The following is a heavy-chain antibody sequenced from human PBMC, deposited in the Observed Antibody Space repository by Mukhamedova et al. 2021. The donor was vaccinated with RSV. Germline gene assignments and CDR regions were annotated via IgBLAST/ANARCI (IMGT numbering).Heavy chain of an antibody. D-gene: IGHD4-11*01. Sequence: GWMNPNSGNTGYVQKFQGRVTMTRDTSISTAYMELSSLRSEDTAVYYCVGGSDFSNYAGDYWGQGTLVTVSS. CDR3: VGGSDFSNYAGDY. CDR2: MNPNSGNT. V-gene: IGHV1-8*01. J-gene: IGHJ4*02.